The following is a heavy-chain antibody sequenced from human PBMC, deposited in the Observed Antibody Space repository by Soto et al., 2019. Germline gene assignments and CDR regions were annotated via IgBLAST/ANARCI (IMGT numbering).Heavy chain of an antibody. J-gene: IGHJ4*02. CDR3: TRASASSMLRGVVIN. CDR2: LYHSGDS. CDR1: GGSISTDNW. V-gene: IGHV4-4*02. D-gene: IGHD3-10*01. Sequence: SETLSLTCAVSGGSISTDNWWSWVRQPPGKGLERIGELYHSGDSNFNPSLKSRVTISVDKSKNQFSMQMASVTAADTALYYCTRASASSMLRGVVINWGRGTQVTVSS.